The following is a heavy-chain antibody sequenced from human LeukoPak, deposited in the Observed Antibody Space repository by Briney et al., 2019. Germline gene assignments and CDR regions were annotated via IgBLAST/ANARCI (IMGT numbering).Heavy chain of an antibody. J-gene: IGHJ4*02. CDR2: IDWDDDE. V-gene: IGHV2-70*11. Sequence: QSGPALVKPTETLTLTCTFSGFSLMTHAMRVSWIRQPPGQALEWLARIDWDDDEYYNRPLKTRLTISKDASKNQVVLTMTNMDPVDTATFYCALSLNNAAYFDFWGQGTLVTVSS. CDR3: ALSLNNAAYFDF. D-gene: IGHD1/OR15-1a*01. CDR1: GFSLMTHAMR.